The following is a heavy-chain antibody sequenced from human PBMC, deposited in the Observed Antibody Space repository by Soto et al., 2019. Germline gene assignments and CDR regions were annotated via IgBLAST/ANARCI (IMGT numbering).Heavy chain of an antibody. CDR3: ARDRAGYSSHFVY. CDR1: RGTFTNYA. CDR2: IMPFFGSG. D-gene: IGHD2-2*03. J-gene: IGHJ4*02. V-gene: IGHV1-69*01. Sequence: QVYLVQSGAEVKKPGSSVKVSCKALRGTFTNYAFSWVRQAPGQGLEWMGGIMPFFGSGNYAQKFQGRINVTADESTSSVYLELTSLRSEDTAVDYCARDRAGYSSHFVYWGQGTLVTVSS.